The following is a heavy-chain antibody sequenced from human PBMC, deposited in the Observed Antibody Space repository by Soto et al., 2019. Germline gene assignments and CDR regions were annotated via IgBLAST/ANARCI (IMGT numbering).Heavy chain of an antibody. V-gene: IGHV3-21*01. Sequence: PGGSLRLSCAASGFTFSSYSMNWVRQAPGKGLEWVSSISSSSYIYYADSVKGRFTISRDNAKNSLYLQMNSLRAEDTAVYYCARDQDSGYYDFWSGYYLHGMDVWGQGTTVT. D-gene: IGHD3-3*01. CDR2: ISSSSYI. CDR1: GFTFSSYS. CDR3: ARDQDSGYYDFWSGYYLHGMDV. J-gene: IGHJ6*02.